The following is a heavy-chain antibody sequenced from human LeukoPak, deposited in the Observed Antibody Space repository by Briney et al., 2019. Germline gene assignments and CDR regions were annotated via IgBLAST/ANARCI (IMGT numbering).Heavy chain of an antibody. V-gene: IGHV1-24*01. CDR2: FDPEDGET. CDR3: ATGKSSGSYQPASFY. J-gene: IGHJ4*02. D-gene: IGHD1-26*01. Sequence: ASVKVSCKVSGYTLTELSMHWVRQAPGKGLEWMGGFDPEDGETIYAQKFQGRVTMTEDTSTDTAYMELSSLRSEDTAVYYCATGKSSGSYQPASFYWGQGTLVTVSS. CDR1: GYTLTELS.